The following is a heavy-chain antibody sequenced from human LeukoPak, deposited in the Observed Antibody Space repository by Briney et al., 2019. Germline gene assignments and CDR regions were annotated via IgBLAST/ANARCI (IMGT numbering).Heavy chain of an antibody. J-gene: IGHJ4*02. CDR3: ARLTYYYDSSGYSNFDY. D-gene: IGHD3-22*01. V-gene: IGHV4-59*08. CDR1: GGSISSYY. CDR2: IYYSGST. Sequence: SETLSLTCTVSGGSISSYYWSWIRQPPGKGLEWIGYIYYSGSTNYNPSHKSQVTISVDTSKNQFSLKLSSVTAADTAVYYCARLTYYYDSSGYSNFDYWGQGTLVTVSS.